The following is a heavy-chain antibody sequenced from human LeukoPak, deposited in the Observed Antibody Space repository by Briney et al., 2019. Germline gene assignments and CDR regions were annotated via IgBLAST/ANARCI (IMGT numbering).Heavy chain of an antibody. J-gene: IGHJ4*02. V-gene: IGHV2-5*01. CDR2: IYWNDDK. Sequence: ESGPALVKPTQTLTLTCTFSGFSLSTRGGGVGWTRQPPGKALEWLALIYWNDDKRYSPSLKSRLTISKDTSKNQVVLTLTNMDPVDTATYYCAHVVWFGELFYYFEYWGQGALVTVSS. CDR3: AHVVWFGELFYYFEY. D-gene: IGHD3-10*01. CDR1: GFSLSTRGGG.